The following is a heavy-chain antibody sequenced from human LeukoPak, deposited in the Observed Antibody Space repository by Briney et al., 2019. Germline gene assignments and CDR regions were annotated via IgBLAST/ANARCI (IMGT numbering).Heavy chain of an antibody. CDR2: INPNSGGT. J-gene: IGHJ6*03. CDR1: GYTFTGYY. V-gene: IGHV1-2*02. D-gene: IGHD3-10*01. Sequence: ASVKVSCKASGYTFTGYYMHWVRQAPGQGLEWMGWINPNSGGTNYAQKFQGRVTMTRDTSISTAYMELSRLRSDDTAVYYCARVVVGTMVRGVKYYYYMDVWGKGTTVTVSS. CDR3: ARVVVGTMVRGVKYYYYMDV.